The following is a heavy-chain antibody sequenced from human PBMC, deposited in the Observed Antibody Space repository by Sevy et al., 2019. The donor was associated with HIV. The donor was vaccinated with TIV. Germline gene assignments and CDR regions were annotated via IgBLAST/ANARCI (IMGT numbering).Heavy chain of an antibody. D-gene: IGHD3-16*01. CDR3: AKGLSSIYPYSMDV. CDR1: GFSFSRYG. Sequence: GGSLRLSCEASGFSFSRYGMHWVRQVAGKGLEWVAVISFDGDNKYYSDSVRGRFAISRDNSENTMHPQMNNLRLDDTAVYYCAKGLSSIYPYSMDVWGQGTTVTVSS. V-gene: IGHV3-30*18. CDR2: ISFDGDNK. J-gene: IGHJ6*02.